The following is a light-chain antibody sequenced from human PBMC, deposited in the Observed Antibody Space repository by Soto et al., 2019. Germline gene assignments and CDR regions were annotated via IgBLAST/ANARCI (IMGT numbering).Light chain of an antibody. V-gene: IGKV3-20*01. J-gene: IGKJ2*01. CDR1: QSVSCSS. Sequence: EIVLTQSPGTLSLSPGERATLSCRASQSVSCSSLAWCPQKPGQAPRLLIYGASSRPTGIPDRCSGSGSGRDFTLTISRLEPEDFAVYYCQQYGSSPEYTFGQGTQLAMK. CDR3: QQYGSSPEYT. CDR2: GAS.